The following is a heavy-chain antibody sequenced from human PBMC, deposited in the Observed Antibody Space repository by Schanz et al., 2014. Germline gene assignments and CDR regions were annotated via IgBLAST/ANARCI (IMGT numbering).Heavy chain of an antibody. CDR3: ARGTDWNLHY. D-gene: IGHD1-1*01. CDR2: IGYLGDT. CDR1: GFAFSVYD. J-gene: IGHJ4*02. Sequence: VQMVESGGGVVQPGRSLRLSCAASGFAFSVYDMHWVRQGTGKGLEWVSTIGYLGDTYYPDSVKGRFTVSRDSGQNSLYLQMNSLRAGDTAVYYCARGTDWNLHYWGQGALVTVSS. V-gene: IGHV3-13*01.